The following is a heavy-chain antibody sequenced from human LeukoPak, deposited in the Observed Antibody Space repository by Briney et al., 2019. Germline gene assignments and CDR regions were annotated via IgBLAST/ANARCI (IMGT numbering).Heavy chain of an antibody. CDR1: GFSLRTTGMG. CDR2: IYWNDDK. J-gene: IGHJ4*02. Sequence: SGPALVKPTETLTLTCNVSGFSLRTTGMGVGWIRQPPGKALEWLTLIYWNDDKHYSPSLKSRLTITKDTSKNQVVLRMTNMDPVDTATYYCAHTYYYDSSGYDNFDNWGQGTLVTVSS. V-gene: IGHV2-5*01. D-gene: IGHD3-22*01. CDR3: AHTYYYDSSGYDNFDN.